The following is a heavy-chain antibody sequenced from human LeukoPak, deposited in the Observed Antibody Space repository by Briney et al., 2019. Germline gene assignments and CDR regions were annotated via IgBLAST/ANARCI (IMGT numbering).Heavy chain of an antibody. V-gene: IGHV3-23*01. J-gene: IGHJ4*02. CDR2: ISGSGGST. D-gene: IGHD2-2*01. CDR1: GLIFSSYA. Sequence: GGSLRLSCAASGLIFSSYAMSWVRQAPGKGLEWVSAISGSGGSTYYADSVKGRFTISRDNSKNTLYLQMNSLRAEDTAVYYCAIPRGDIVVVPAAIEYWGQGTLVTVSS. CDR3: AIPRGDIVVVPAAIEY.